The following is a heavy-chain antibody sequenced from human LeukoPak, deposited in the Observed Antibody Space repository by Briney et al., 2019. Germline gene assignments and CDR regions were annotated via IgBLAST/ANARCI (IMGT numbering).Heavy chain of an antibody. J-gene: IGHJ3*02. CDR3: ARGRSITLLRGVAMSDGFDI. CDR1: GFTFSNYA. Sequence: GGSLRLSCAASGFTFSNYAMSWVRQAPGMGLEWVSGINSGGSVYYADSVKGRFTISRDNAKNLLFLQMNGLRAEDTALYYCARGRSITLLRGVAMSDGFDIWGQGAMVAVSS. CDR2: INSGGSV. D-gene: IGHD3-10*01. V-gene: IGHV3-23*01.